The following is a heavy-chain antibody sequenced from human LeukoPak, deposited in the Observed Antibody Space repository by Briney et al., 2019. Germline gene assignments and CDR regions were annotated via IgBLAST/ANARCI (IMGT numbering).Heavy chain of an antibody. Sequence: GASVKVSCKASGYTFTGYYMHWVRQATGQGLEWMGRINPNSGGTNYAQKFQGRVTMTRDTSISTAYMELSRLRSDDTAVYYCARVAGIAAAGKRVDYWGQGTLVTVSS. CDR2: INPNSGGT. CDR3: ARVAGIAAAGKRVDY. CDR1: GYTFTGYY. D-gene: IGHD6-13*01. V-gene: IGHV1-2*06. J-gene: IGHJ4*02.